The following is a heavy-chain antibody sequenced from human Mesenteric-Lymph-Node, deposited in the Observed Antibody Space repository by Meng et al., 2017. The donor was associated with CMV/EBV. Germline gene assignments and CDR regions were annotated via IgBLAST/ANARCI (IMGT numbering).Heavy chain of an antibody. D-gene: IGHD5-12*01. CDR1: GFIFSNYG. CDR2: VRYDGGNK. V-gene: IGHV3-30*02. Sequence: GGSLRLSCAASGFIFSNYGMYWVRQAPGKGLEWVAFVRYDGGNKYHADSVKGRFTISKDNSKNTLYLQMNSLRAEDTAVYYCAKVKDLYVGYDSPNDYWGQGTLVTVSS. CDR3: AKVKDLYVGYDSPNDY. J-gene: IGHJ4*02.